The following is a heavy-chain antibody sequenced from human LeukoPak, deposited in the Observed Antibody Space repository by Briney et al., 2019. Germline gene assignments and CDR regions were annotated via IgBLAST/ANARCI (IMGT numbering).Heavy chain of an antibody. CDR1: GFTVSSNY. CDR3: ARADYYDSSGYNDY. V-gene: IGHV3-53*01. D-gene: IGHD3-22*01. J-gene: IGHJ4*02. CDR2: IYSGGNT. Sequence: GGSLRLSCAASGFTVSSNYMSWVRQAPGKGLEWVSVIYSGGNTFYAASVKGRFTVSRDNSKNTLYLQMTSLRAEDTAVYYGARADYYDSSGYNDYWGQGTLVTVSS.